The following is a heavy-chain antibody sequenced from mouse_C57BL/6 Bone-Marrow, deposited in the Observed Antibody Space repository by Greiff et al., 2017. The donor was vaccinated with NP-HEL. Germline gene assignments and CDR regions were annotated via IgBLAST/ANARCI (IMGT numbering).Heavy chain of an antibody. D-gene: IGHD2-5*01. CDR1: GYTFTDYY. CDR3: AREGGYSNYDY. V-gene: IGHV1-76*01. Sequence: VKLMESGAELVRPGASVKLSCKASGYTFTDYYINWVKQRPGQGLEWIARIYPGSGNTYYNEKFKGKATLTAEKSSSTAYMQLSSLTSEDSAVYFCAREGGYSNYDYWGQGTTLTVSS. CDR2: IYPGSGNT. J-gene: IGHJ2*01.